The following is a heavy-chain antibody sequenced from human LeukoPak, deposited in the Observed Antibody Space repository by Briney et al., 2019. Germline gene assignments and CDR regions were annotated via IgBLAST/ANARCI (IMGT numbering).Heavy chain of an antibody. CDR3: AKEYSSSTSCYDAFDI. J-gene: IGHJ3*02. CDR1: GFTFSSYA. V-gene: IGHV3-23*01. D-gene: IGHD2-2*01. CDR2: ISGSGGST. Sequence: GSLRLSCAASGFTFSSYAMSWVRQAPGKGLEWVSAISGSGGSTYYADSVKGRFTISRDNSKNTLYLQMNSLRAEDTAVYYCAKEYSSSTSCYDAFDIWGQGTMVTASS.